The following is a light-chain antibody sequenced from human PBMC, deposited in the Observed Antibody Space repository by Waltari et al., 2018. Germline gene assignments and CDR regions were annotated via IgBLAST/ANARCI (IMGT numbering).Light chain of an antibody. CDR1: QSVSSY. V-gene: IGKV3-11*01. CDR3: HQRSNWPIT. Sequence: EIVLTQSQATLSLSPGERATLPCRASQSVSSYLVWYQQKPGQTPRLLIYGASNRATGIPARFSGSGSGTVFTLTISSLESEDFAVYYCHQRSNWPITFGQGTRLEIK. J-gene: IGKJ5*01. CDR2: GAS.